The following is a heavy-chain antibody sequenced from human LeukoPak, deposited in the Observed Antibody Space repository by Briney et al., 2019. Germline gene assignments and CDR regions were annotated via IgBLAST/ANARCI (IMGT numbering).Heavy chain of an antibody. Sequence: SETLSLTCTVSGGSISSNGYYWGWIRQPPGKGLEWIGSIYYTGSTFDNPSLKSRVTISVDKSRNQFSLKLTSVTAADTAVYYCASNQWPNWYFDLWGRGTLVTVSS. CDR1: GGSISSNGYY. CDR2: IYYTGST. V-gene: IGHV4-39*07. CDR3: ASNQWPNWYFDL. J-gene: IGHJ2*01. D-gene: IGHD6-19*01.